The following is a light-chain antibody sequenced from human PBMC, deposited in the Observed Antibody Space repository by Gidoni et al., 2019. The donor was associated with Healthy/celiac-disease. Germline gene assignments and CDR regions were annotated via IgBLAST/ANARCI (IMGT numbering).Light chain of an antibody. J-gene: IGLJ2*01. Sequence: QSVLTQPPSVSGAPGQRVTISCTGSSSNIGAGYDVHWYQQLPGTAPKLLIYGNSNRPSGVPDRCSGSKSGTSASLAITGLQAEDEADYYCQSYDSSLSGPVFGGGTKLTV. CDR2: GNS. V-gene: IGLV1-40*01. CDR1: SSNIGAGYD. CDR3: QSYDSSLSGPV.